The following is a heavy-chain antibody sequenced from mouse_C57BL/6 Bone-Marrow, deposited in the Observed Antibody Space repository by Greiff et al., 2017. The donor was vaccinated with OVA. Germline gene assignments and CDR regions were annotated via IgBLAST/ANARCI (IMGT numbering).Heavy chain of an antibody. CDR3: ARGGPVPHWYFDV. J-gene: IGHJ1*03. Sequence: VQLQQSGPVLVKPGASVKISCKASGYTFTDYYMNWVKQRHGTSLEWIGVLNPYNGGTSSNRKFQGKATLTVDKSSSPAYMELNSLTSEDSAVYYCARGGPVPHWYFDVWGTGTTVTVSS. CDR2: LNPYNGGT. D-gene: IGHD1-1*01. V-gene: IGHV1-19*01. CDR1: GYTFTDYY.